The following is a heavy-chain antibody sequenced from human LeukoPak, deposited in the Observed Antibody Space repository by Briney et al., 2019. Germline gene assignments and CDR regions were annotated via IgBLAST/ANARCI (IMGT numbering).Heavy chain of an antibody. V-gene: IGHV1-2*02. J-gene: IGHJ4*02. D-gene: IGHD4-17*01. CDR3: ATDAHYGDYALDFDY. CDR1: GYTFTGYY. CDR2: INPNSGGT. Sequence: ASVKVSCKASGYTFTGYYMHWVRQAPGQGLEWMGWINPNSGGTNYAQKFQGRVTMTEDTSTDTAYMELSSLRSEDTAVYYCATDAHYGDYALDFDYWGQGTLVTVSS.